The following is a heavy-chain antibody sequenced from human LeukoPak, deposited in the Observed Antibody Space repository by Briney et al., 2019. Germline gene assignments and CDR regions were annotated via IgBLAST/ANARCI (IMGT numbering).Heavy chain of an antibody. CDR3: AKAVAGPHFDY. V-gene: IGHV3-9*01. D-gene: IGHD6-19*01. CDR1: GFTFDDYA. J-gene: IGHJ4*02. CDR2: ISWNSGSI. Sequence: GGSLRLSCAASGFTFDDYAMHWVRQAPGKGLEWVSGISWNSGSIGYADSVKGRFTISRDNAKNSLYLQMNSLRAEDTALYYCAKAVAGPHFDYWGQGTLVTVSS.